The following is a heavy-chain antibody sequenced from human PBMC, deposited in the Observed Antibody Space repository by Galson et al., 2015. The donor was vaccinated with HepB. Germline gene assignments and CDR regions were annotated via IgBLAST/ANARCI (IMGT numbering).Heavy chain of an antibody. V-gene: IGHV4-39*01. Sequence: ETLSLTCTVSGGSISSSSYYWGWIRQPPGKGLEWIGSIYYSGSTYYNPSLKSRVTISVDTSKNQFSLKLSSVTAADTAVYYCARSYSGYEYLHWFDPWGQGTLVTVSS. J-gene: IGHJ5*02. CDR2: IYYSGST. D-gene: IGHD5-12*01. CDR3: ARSYSGYEYLHWFDP. CDR1: GGSISSSSYY.